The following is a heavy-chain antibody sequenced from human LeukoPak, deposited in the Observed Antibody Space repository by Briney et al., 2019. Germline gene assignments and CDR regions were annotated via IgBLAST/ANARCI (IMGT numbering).Heavy chain of an antibody. CDR3: ARVGSGNYDSGAYRPFDN. Sequence: KSSETLSLTCTVSGVSISSSNSYWGWIRQPPGKGLEWIETIYYNGNTYYSPSLESRVTISVDTSKNQFSLKMTSVTAADTAVYFCARVGSGNYDSGAYRPFDNWGQGTLVTVSS. CDR2: IYYNGNT. V-gene: IGHV4-39*07. D-gene: IGHD3-22*01. CDR1: GVSISSSNSY. J-gene: IGHJ4*02.